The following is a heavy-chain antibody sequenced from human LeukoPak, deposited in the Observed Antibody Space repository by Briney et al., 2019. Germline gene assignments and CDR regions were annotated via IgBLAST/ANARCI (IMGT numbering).Heavy chain of an antibody. CDR3: ARDEARYSSGYYPNWFDP. V-gene: IGHV1-18*01. Sequence: GASVKVSCKASVYTFTSYGISWVRQAPGQGLEWMGWISAYNGNTNYAQKLQGRVTMTTDTSTSTAYMELRSLRSDDTAVYYCARDEARYSSGYYPNWFDPWGQGTLVTVSS. CDR2: ISAYNGNT. D-gene: IGHD3-22*01. CDR1: VYTFTSYG. J-gene: IGHJ5*02.